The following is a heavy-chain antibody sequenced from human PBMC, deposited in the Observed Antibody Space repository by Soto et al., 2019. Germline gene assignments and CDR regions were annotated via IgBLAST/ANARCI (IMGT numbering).Heavy chain of an antibody. CDR1: GFTFSSYG. J-gene: IGHJ5*02. Sequence: QVQLVESGGGVVQPGRSLRLSCAASGFTFSSYGMHWVRQAPGKGLEWVAVISYDGSNKYYADSVKGRFTISRDNSKNTLYLQMNSLRAEDTAVYYCAKFEEADPWGQGTLVTVSS. CDR3: AKFEEADP. CDR2: ISYDGSNK. V-gene: IGHV3-30*18.